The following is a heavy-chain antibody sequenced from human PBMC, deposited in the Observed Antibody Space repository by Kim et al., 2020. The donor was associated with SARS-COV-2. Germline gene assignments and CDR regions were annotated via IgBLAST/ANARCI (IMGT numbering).Heavy chain of an antibody. V-gene: IGHV3-30*07. J-gene: IGHJ4*02. D-gene: IGHD3-3*01. CDR3: ARDPTVDFWSGGQYYFDY. Sequence: KSRFTISRDNSKNTLYLQMNSLRAEDTAVYYCARDPTVDFWSGGQYYFDYWGQGTLVTVSS.